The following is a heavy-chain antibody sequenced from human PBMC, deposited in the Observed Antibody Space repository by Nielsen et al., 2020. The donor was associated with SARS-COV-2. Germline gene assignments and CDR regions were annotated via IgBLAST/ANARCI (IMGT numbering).Heavy chain of an antibody. V-gene: IGHV3-20*04. J-gene: IGHJ6*02. CDR1: GFTFDDYG. CDR2: INWNGGST. Sequence: GSLKISCAASGFTFDDYGMSWVRQAPGKGLEWVSGINWNGGSTGYADSVKGRFTISRDNAKNSLYLQMNSLRAEDTAVYYCATENVDKRDYGLDVWGQGTTVTVSS. CDR3: ATENVDKRDYGLDV. D-gene: IGHD5-12*01.